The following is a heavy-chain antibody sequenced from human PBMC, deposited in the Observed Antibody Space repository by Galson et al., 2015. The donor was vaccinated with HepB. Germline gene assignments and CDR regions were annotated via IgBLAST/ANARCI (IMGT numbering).Heavy chain of an antibody. CDR3: ARVRGYSYGYHYFDY. Sequence: PALVKPTQTLTLTCTVSGFSLSNARMGVSWIRQPPGKALEWLAHIFSNDEKSYSTSLKSRLTISKDTSKSQVVLTMTNMDPVDTATYYCARVRGYSYGYHYFDYWGQGTLVTVSS. J-gene: IGHJ4*02. CDR2: IFSNDEK. V-gene: IGHV2-26*01. D-gene: IGHD5-18*01. CDR1: GFSLSNARMG.